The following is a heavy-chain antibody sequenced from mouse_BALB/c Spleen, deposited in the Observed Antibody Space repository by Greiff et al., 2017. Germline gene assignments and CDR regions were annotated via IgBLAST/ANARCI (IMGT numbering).Heavy chain of an antibody. V-gene: IGHV1S56*01. CDR2: IYPGNVNT. CDR1: GYTFTSYY. Sequence: VQLQQSGPELVKPGASVRISCKASGYTFTSYYIHWVKQRPGQGLEWIGWIYPGNVNTKYNEKFKGKATLTADKSSSTAYMQLSSLTSEDSAVYFCARDGGGAMDYWGQGTSVTVSS. CDR3: ARDGGGAMDY. J-gene: IGHJ4*01. D-gene: IGHD2-3*01.